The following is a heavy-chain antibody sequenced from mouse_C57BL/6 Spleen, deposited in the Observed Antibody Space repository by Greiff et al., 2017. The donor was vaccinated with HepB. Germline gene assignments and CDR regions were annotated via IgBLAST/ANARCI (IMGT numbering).Heavy chain of an antibody. J-gene: IGHJ2*01. CDR1: GYTFTSYW. CDR2: IYPGSGST. D-gene: IGHD2-3*01. Sequence: QVQLQQPGAELVKPGASVKMSCKASGYTFTSYWITWVKQSPEQGLEWIGDIYPGSGSTNYNEKFKSKATLTVDTSSSTAYMQLSSLTSEDSAVYYCARDDGTREYYFDYWGQGTTLTVSS. CDR3: ARDDGTREYYFDY. V-gene: IGHV1-55*01.